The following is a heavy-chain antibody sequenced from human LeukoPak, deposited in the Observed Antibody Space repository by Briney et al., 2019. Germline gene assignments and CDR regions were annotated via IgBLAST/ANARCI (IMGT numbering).Heavy chain of an antibody. D-gene: IGHD3-22*01. J-gene: IGHJ4*02. CDR2: INPSGGST. CDR3: ARVRYYYDSSGYSLDY. CDR1: GYTFTSYY. V-gene: IGHV1-46*01. Sequence: ASVKVSCKASGYTFTSYYVHWVRQAPGQGLEWMGIINPSGGSTSYAQKFQGRVTMTRDTSTSTVYMELSSLRSEDTAVYYCARVRYYYDSSGYSLDYWGQGTLVTVSS.